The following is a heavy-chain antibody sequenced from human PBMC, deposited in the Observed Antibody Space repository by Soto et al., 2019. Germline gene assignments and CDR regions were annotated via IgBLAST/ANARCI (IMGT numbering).Heavy chain of an antibody. D-gene: IGHD3-22*01. V-gene: IGHV3-23*01. CDR3: AKKLGYSNSRGYYPGAFDY. CDR1: GFTFGTYA. Sequence: EVQLLESGGDLVQPEGSLRLSCAASGFTFGTYAMAWVRQAPGRGLEWVSALSSSGGNTYYADSVKGRFTISRDNSKNTLYLQINSLRAEDTAVYYCAKKLGYSNSRGYYPGAFDYWGQGTPVTVSS. J-gene: IGHJ4*02. CDR2: LSSSGGNT.